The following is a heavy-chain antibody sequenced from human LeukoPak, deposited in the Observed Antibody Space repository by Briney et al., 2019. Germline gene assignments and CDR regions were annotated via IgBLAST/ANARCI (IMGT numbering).Heavy chain of an antibody. CDR3: ARVRGLRFLYYFDY. CDR2: IIPIFGTA. CDR1: GGTFSGYA. V-gene: IGHV1-69*13. J-gene: IGHJ4*02. D-gene: IGHD3-3*01. Sequence: GASVRVSCKTSGGTFSGYAISWVRQAPGQGLEWMGGIIPIFGTANYAQKFQGRVTITADESTSTAYMELSSLRSEDTAVYYCARVRGLRFLYYFDYWGQGTLVTVSS.